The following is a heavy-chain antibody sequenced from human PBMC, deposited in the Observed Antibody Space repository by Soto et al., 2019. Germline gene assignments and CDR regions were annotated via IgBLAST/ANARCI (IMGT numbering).Heavy chain of an antibody. J-gene: IGHJ4*02. Sequence: QITLNESGPTQVKPRQTLTLTCTFSGFSLTTSGVGVGWIRQSPGKAPEWLVLIYWDDDKRYSPSLKSRLTITKDTSKNQVVLTMADLDPADTATYYCAHRVLRTVFGLVTTTAIYFDFWGQGTPVAVSS. D-gene: IGHD3-3*01. CDR3: AHRVLRTVFGLVTTTAIYFDF. CDR1: GFSLTTSGVG. V-gene: IGHV2-5*02. CDR2: IYWDDDK.